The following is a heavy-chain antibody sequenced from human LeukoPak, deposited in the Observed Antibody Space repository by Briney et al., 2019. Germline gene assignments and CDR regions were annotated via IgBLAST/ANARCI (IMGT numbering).Heavy chain of an antibody. CDR1: GGSVNGGNYY. J-gene: IGHJ6*03. CDR2: IHSRGNT. V-gene: IGHV4-61*02. CDR3: ARVSYYYYMDV. Sequence: SGTLSLTCTVSGGSVNGGNYYWTWIRQPAGKGLEWIGRIHSRGNTNSNPSFKSRVIIAVDTSKNQLSLKLSSVTAADTAVYYCARVSYYYYMDVWGEGTTVTVSS.